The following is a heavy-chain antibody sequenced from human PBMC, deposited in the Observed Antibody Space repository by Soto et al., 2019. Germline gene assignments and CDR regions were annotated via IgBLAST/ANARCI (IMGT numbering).Heavy chain of an antibody. D-gene: IGHD4-17*01. CDR2: INPSGGST. J-gene: IGHJ5*02. Sequence: QVQLVQSGAEVKKPGASVKVSCKASGYTFTSYYMHWVRQAPGQGLEWMGIINPSGGSTSYAQKFRGRVTMTRDTSTSTVYMGLSSLRSEDTAVCYCARGPLYGDYGYNWFDPWGQGTLVTVSS. CDR3: ARGPLYGDYGYNWFDP. V-gene: IGHV1-46*01. CDR1: GYTFTSYY.